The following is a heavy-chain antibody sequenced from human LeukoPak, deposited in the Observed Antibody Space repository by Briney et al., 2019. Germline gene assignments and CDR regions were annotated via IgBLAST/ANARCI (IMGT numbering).Heavy chain of an antibody. D-gene: IGHD5-12*01. CDR1: GYSFPNYW. Sequence: GESLKISCKGSGYSFPNYWIGWVRQLPGKGLEWLGILYPGDSDTRYSPSFQDQVTISANKSISTAHRQWSSLKASDTAMYYCASRLRERFDSWGQGTLVTVSS. CDR2: LYPGDSDT. V-gene: IGHV5-51*01. CDR3: ASRLRERFDS. J-gene: IGHJ4*02.